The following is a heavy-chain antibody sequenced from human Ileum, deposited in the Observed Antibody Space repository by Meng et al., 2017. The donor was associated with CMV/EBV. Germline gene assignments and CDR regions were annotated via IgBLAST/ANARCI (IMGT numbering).Heavy chain of an antibody. Sequence: GESLKISCAVSGFTFSDHDMDWVRQAPGKRLEWVGRIGRKVNSYNAEYAASVRGRFSISRDDSKNSLYVQMNRLKTEDTAVYYCARAGYSKGLDYWGQGTLVTVSS. J-gene: IGHJ4*02. D-gene: IGHD4-11*01. V-gene: IGHV3-72*01. CDR2: IGRKVNSYNA. CDR1: GFTFSDHD. CDR3: ARAGYSKGLDY.